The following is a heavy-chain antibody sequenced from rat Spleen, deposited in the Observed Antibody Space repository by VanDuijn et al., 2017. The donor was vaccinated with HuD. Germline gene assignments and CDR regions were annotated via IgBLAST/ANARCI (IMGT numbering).Heavy chain of an antibody. D-gene: IGHD1-6*01. CDR1: GFTFNNYA. CDR2: IIYDGST. V-gene: IGHV5-17*01. J-gene: IGHJ3*01. Sequence: EVQLVESGGGLVQPGRSLKLSCAASGFTFNNYAMAWVRQAPKKGLEWVATIIYDGSTYYRDSVKGRFTISRDNAKSTLYLQMDSLRSEDTATYYCARPRMYTTDYPNWFAYWGQGTLVTVSS. CDR3: ARPRMYTTDYPNWFAY.